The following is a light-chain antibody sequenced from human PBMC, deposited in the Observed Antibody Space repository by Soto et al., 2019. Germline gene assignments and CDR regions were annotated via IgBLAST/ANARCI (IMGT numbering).Light chain of an antibody. V-gene: IGKV1-5*03. CDR1: QSISTW. Sequence: DIQMTQSPSTLSASVGDRVTITCRASQSISTWLVWYQQKPGKAPNLLIYKASSLESGVPSRFSGSGSGTEFTLTISSVQPDDFATYYCHRYNSSPYTFGRGTKLEIK. CDR3: HRYNSSPYT. CDR2: KAS. J-gene: IGKJ2*01.